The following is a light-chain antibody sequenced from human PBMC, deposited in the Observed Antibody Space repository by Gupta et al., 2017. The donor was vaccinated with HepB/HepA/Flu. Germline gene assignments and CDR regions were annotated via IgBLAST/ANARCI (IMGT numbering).Light chain of an antibody. CDR1: ALPKQY. CDR3: QSADSSGTCVV. CDR2: KDR. Sequence: SYELTQPPSVAVSPGQPARITCSGDALPKQYAYWYQQKPGQAPVLVIYKDRERPSGIPERFSGSSSGTTVTLTISGVQAEDEADYYCQSADSSGTCVVFGGGTKLTVL. J-gene: IGLJ2*01. V-gene: IGLV3-25*03.